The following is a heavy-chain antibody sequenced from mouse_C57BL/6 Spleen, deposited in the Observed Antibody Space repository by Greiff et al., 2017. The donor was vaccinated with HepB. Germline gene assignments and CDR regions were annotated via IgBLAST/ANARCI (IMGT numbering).Heavy chain of an antibody. CDR3: TRSRWLLPFDY. J-gene: IGHJ2*01. CDR1: GYTFTSYW. D-gene: IGHD2-3*01. V-gene: IGHV1-5*01. CDR2: IYPGNSDT. Sequence: EVQLQQSGTVLARPGASVKMSCKTSGYTFTSYWMHWVKQRPGRGLEWIGAIYPGNSDTSYNQKFKGKAKLTAVTSASTAYMELSSLTNEDSAVYYCTRSRWLLPFDYWGQGTTLTVSS.